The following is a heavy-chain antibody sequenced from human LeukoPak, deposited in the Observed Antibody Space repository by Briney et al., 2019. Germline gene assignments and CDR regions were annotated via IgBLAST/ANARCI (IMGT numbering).Heavy chain of an antibody. Sequence: GGSLRLSCAASGFTFDDYTMHWVRQAPGKGLEWVSGINWNGGSTGYADSVKGRFTISRDNAKNSLYLQMNSLRAEDTALYYCARASDYDFWSGFDYWGQGTLVTVSS. CDR1: GFTFDDYT. CDR2: INWNGGST. CDR3: ARASDYDFWSGFDY. V-gene: IGHV3-20*04. J-gene: IGHJ4*02. D-gene: IGHD3-3*01.